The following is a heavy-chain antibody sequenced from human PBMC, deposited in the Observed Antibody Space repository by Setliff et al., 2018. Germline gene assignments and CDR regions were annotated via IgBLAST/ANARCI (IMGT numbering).Heavy chain of an antibody. V-gene: IGHV4-39*01. J-gene: IGHJ4*02. CDR3: ARASVVHAVTIGY. CDR2: IYYRGIN. CDR1: GASISSTYY. D-gene: IGHD4-4*01. Sequence: SETLSLTCTVPGASISSTYYWGWVRQSPEKGLEWIGSIYYRGINFSNPSLRSRVTMSVDTSKNQFSLNLTSVTAADTAIYYCARASVVHAVTIGYWGQGTLVTVSS.